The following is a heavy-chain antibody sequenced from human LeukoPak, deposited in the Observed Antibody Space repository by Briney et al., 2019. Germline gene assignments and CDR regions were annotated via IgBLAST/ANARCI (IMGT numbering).Heavy chain of an antibody. CDR2: ISAYNGNT. CDR1: GYTFTSYG. Sequence: ASVKVSCKASGYTFTSYGISWVRQAPGQGLEWMGWISAYNGNTNYAQKLQGRVTMTTDTSTSTAYMELRSLRSDDTAVYYCARGTEVVVAATFCDYWGQGTLVTVSS. D-gene: IGHD2-15*01. V-gene: IGHV1-18*01. CDR3: ARGTEVVVAATFCDY. J-gene: IGHJ4*02.